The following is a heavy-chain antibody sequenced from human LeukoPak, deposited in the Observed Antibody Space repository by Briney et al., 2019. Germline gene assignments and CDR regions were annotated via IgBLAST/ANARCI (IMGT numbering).Heavy chain of an antibody. V-gene: IGHV4-34*01. CDR2: INHSGST. J-gene: IGHJ6*03. D-gene: IGHD6-19*01. CDR1: GFTFSSYE. Sequence: GSLRLSCAASGFTFSSYEMNWIRQPPGKGLEWIGEINHSGSTNYNPSLKSRVTISVDTSKNQFSLKLSSVTAADTAVYYCARGRYSSGWQNYYYYYMDVWGKGTTVTVSS. CDR3: ARGRYSSGWQNYYYYYMDV.